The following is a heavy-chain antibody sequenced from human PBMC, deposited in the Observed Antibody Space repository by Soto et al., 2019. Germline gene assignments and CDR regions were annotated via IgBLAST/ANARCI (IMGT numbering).Heavy chain of an antibody. Sequence: GGSLRLSCRTSGFRFSSYGMHWVRQAPGKGPEWVAFISGDGSNTEYVDSVRGRFTVSRDNAENSVYLEMESLRDEDTALYYCARDVDADFRTDFDDWGRGTLVTVSS. CDR3: ARDVDADFRTDFDD. D-gene: IGHD4-17*01. V-gene: IGHV3-33*05. J-gene: IGHJ4*02. CDR2: ISGDGSNT. CDR1: GFRFSSYG.